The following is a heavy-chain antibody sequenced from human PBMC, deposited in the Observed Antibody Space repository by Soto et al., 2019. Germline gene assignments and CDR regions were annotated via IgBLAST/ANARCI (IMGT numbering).Heavy chain of an antibody. CDR3: ARGGYSSGRFWVVDY. CDR1: GGSISSYY. D-gene: IGHD6-19*01. CDR2: FYYSGNT. J-gene: IGHJ4*02. V-gene: IGHV4-59*01. Sequence: SETLSLTCIVSGGSISSYYWSWIRQPPGKGLEWIGYFYYSGNTNYNPSLKSRVTISVDTSKNQFSLKLSSVTAADTAVYYCARGGYSSGRFWVVDYWGQGTLVTVSS.